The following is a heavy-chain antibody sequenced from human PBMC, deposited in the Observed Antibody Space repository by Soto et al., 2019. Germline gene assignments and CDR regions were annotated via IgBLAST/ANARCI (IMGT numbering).Heavy chain of an antibody. CDR1: GFTVSNNY. CDR3: ATTAGGGGY. J-gene: IGHJ4*02. CDR2: IYSGGYT. Sequence: EVQLVESGGGLIQPGGSLRLSCAVSGFTVSNNYMSWVRQAPGKGLEGVSVIYSGGYTAYGDSVKGRFTISRDNSKNTTNHQMNRLGAPAPGVFYWATTAGGGGYWGQGTLVTVSS. D-gene: IGHD4-4*01. V-gene: IGHV3-53*01.